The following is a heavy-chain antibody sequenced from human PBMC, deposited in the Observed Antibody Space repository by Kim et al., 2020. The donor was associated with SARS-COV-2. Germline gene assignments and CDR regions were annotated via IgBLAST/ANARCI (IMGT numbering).Heavy chain of an antibody. J-gene: IGHJ6*02. CDR1: GFTFSSYS. D-gene: IGHD1-1*01. Sequence: GGSLRLSCAASGFTFSSYSMNWVRQAPGKGLEWVSSISSSSSYIYYADSVKGRFTISRDNAKNSLYLQMNSLRAEDTAVYYCARGFERRLAYYYYGMDVWGQGTTVTVSS. V-gene: IGHV3-21*01. CDR3: ARGFERRLAYYYYGMDV. CDR2: ISSSSSYI.